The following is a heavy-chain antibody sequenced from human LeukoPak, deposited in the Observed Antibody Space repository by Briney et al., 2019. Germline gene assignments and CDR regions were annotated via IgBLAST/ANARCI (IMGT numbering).Heavy chain of an antibody. D-gene: IGHD6-13*01. CDR1: GFTFSSYS. CDR2: ISSSGSTI. Sequence: GGSLRLSCAASGFTFSSYSMNWVRQAPGKGLEWVSYISSSGSTIYYADSVKGRFTISRDNAKNSLYLQMNSLRAEDTAVYYCARDRIEQQRTLGRSTTYYNYYYMDVWGKGTTVTVSS. CDR3: ARDRIEQQRTLGRSTTYYNYYYMDV. J-gene: IGHJ6*03. V-gene: IGHV3-48*04.